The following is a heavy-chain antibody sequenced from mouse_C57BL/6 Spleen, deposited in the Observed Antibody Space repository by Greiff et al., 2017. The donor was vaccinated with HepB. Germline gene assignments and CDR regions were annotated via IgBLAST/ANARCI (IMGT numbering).Heavy chain of an antibody. CDR2: ISDGGSYT. D-gene: IGHD1-1*01. Sequence: EVHLVESGGGLVKPGGSLKLSCAASGFTFSSYAMSWVRQTPEKRLEWVATISDGGSYTYYPDNVKGRFTISRDNAKNNLYLQMSHLKAEDTAMYYCARAGSNRYFDVWGTGTTVTVSS. J-gene: IGHJ1*03. V-gene: IGHV5-4*01. CDR1: GFTFSSYA. CDR3: ARAGSNRYFDV.